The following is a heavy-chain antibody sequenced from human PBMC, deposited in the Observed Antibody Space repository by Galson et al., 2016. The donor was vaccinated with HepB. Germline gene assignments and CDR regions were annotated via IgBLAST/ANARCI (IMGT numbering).Heavy chain of an antibody. CDR1: GFTFSTFH. CDR3: ARVSVYYDSSGYLNLDY. Sequence: SLRLSCAASGFTFSTFHMHWVRQAPGKGLDWVAVISYDGSDKYYADSVKGRFSISRDSSKDTLYLQMNSLRPEDTAVYYCARVSVYYDSSGYLNLDYWGQGTLVAVSS. J-gene: IGHJ4*02. CDR2: ISYDGSDK. D-gene: IGHD3-22*01. V-gene: IGHV3-30-3*01.